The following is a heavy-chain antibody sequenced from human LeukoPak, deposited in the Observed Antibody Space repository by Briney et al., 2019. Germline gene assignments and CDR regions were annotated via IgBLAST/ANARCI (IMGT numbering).Heavy chain of an antibody. D-gene: IGHD4-17*01. V-gene: IGHV1-69*01. CDR3: ARGRTSDYDVFDY. Sequence: AXGQGLEXMXGIIPIFGTANYAQKFQGRVTITADESTSTAYMELSSLRSEDTAVYYCARGRTSDYDVFDYWGQGTLVTVSS. J-gene: IGHJ4*02. CDR2: IIPIFGTA.